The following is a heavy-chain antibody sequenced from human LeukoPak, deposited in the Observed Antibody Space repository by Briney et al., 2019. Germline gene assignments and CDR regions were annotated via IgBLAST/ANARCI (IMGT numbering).Heavy chain of an antibody. Sequence: GESLKISCKGSGYSFTSYWIGWVRQMPGKGLEWMGIIYPGDSDTRYSPSFQGQVTISADKSISTAYLQWSSLKASDTAVYYCARHRNTARGSYYYGMDVWGQGTTVTVSS. V-gene: IGHV5-51*01. CDR2: IYPGDSDT. J-gene: IGHJ6*02. CDR1: GYSFTSYW. CDR3: ARHRNTARGSYYYGMDV. D-gene: IGHD6-6*01.